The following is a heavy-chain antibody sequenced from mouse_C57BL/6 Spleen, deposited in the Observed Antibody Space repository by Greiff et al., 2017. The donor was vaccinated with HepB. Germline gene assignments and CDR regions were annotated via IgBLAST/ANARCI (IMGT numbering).Heavy chain of an antibody. CDR1: GYTFTSYW. Sequence: QVQLQQSGAELAKPGASVKLSCKASGYTFTSYWMHWVKQRPGQGLEWIGYINPSSGYTKYNQKFKDKTTLTADKSYSTDYMQLSSLTYEDSAVYYCAVYGNDECFDVWGTGTTVTVSS. D-gene: IGHD2-2*01. CDR3: AVYGNDECFDV. V-gene: IGHV1-7*01. CDR2: INPSSGYT. J-gene: IGHJ1*03.